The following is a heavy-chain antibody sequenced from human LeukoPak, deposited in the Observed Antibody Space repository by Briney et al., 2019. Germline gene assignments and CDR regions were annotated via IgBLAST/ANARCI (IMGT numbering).Heavy chain of an antibody. CDR3: ARGPYGQGGMDV. Sequence: GGSLRLSCAASGFTFSSYAMHWVRQAPGKGLEYVSAIGSNGGSTYYANSVKGRFTISRDNSKNTLYLQMGSLRAEDIAVYYCARGPYGQGGMDVWGQGTTVTVSS. CDR1: GFTFSSYA. D-gene: IGHD3-10*01. CDR2: IGSNGGST. J-gene: IGHJ6*02. V-gene: IGHV3-64*01.